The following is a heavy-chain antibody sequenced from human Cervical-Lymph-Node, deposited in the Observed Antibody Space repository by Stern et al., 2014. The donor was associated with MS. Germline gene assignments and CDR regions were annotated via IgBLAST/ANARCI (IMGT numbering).Heavy chain of an antibody. CDR2: ISYDGSNK. CDR3: AKESGYQLLLRFAY. Sequence: QVQLVQSGGGVVQPGRSLRLSCAASGFTFSSYGMHWVRQAPGKGLEWVAVISYDGSNKYYADSVKGRVTISRDNSKNTLYLQMNSLRAEDTAVYYCAKESGYQLLLRFAYWGQGTLVTVSS. V-gene: IGHV3-30*18. D-gene: IGHD2-2*01. CDR1: GFTFSSYG. J-gene: IGHJ4*02.